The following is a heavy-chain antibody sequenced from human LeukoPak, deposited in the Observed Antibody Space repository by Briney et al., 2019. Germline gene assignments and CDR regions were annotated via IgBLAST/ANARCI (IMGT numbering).Heavy chain of an antibody. CDR3: ARAEVTAGTKYFDL. J-gene: IGHJ2*01. Sequence: SQTLSLTCNVSGGSISSGDYFWSWIRQPPGKGLGWIWYIYYSGSAYYSPSLRRRFTISVDTSENQFSLKLSSVTATDTAVYYCARAEVTAGTKYFDLWGRGTLVTVSS. CDR2: IYYSGSA. D-gene: IGHD6-19*01. CDR1: GGSISSGDYF. V-gene: IGHV4-30-4*01.